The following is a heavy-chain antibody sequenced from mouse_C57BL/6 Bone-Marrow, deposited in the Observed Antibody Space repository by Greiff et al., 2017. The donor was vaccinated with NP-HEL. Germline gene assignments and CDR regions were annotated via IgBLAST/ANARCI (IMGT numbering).Heavy chain of an antibody. V-gene: IGHV5-4*01. D-gene: IGHD2-5*01. CDR3: ARDSNYGDYAMDY. J-gene: IGHJ4*01. Sequence: EVQGVESGGGLVKPGGSLKLSCAASGFTFSSYAMSWVRQTPEKRLEWVATISDGGSYTYYPDNVKGRFTISRDNAKNNLYLQMSHLKPEDTAMYYCARDSNYGDYAMDYWGQGTSVTVSS. CDR2: ISDGGSYT. CDR1: GFTFSSYA.